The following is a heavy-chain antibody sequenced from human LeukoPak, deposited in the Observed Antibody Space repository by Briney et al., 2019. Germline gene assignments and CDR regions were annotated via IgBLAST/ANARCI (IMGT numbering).Heavy chain of an antibody. D-gene: IGHD3-3*01. CDR3: ARTALLRFLEWLFLDY. J-gene: IGHJ4*02. V-gene: IGHV1-69*01. Sequence: EASVKVSCKASGGTFSSYAISWVRQAPGQGLEWMGGIIPIFGTANYAQKFQGRVTITADESTSTAYMELSSLRSEDTAVYYCARTALLRFLEWLFLDYWGQGTLVTVSS. CDR1: GGTFSSYA. CDR2: IIPIFGTA.